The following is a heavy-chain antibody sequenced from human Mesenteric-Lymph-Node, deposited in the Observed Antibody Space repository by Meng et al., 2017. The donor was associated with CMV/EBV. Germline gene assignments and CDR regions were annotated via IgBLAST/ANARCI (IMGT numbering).Heavy chain of an antibody. CDR1: GGSINRGAYY. CDR3: ARDSGYGGSDY. CDR2: VYYSGST. Sequence: CPVSGGSINRGAYYWSWIRQHPGKDLEWIGYVYYSGSTYYNPSLESRVTISVDTSKNRFSLKLSSVTAADTAVYYCARDSGYGGSDYWGQGTLVTVSS. J-gene: IGHJ4*02. V-gene: IGHV4-31*03. D-gene: IGHD4/OR15-4a*01.